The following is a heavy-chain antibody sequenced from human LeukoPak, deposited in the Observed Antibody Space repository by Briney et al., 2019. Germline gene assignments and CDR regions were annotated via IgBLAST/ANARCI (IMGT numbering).Heavy chain of an antibody. V-gene: IGHV4-34*01. CDR1: GGSFSGNY. CDR3: ARGTGDSCKD. CDR2: INHSGST. Sequence: TSETLSLTCAVYGGSFSGNYWSWIRQPPGKGLEWIGEINHSGSTNYNPSLKSRATISVDTSKNQFSLQLNSVTPEDTAVYYCARGTGDSCKDWGLGTLVTVSS. J-gene: IGHJ4*02. D-gene: IGHD3-22*01.